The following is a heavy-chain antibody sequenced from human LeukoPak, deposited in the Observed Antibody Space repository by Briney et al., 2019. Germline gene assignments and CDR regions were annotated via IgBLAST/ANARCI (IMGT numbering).Heavy chain of an antibody. J-gene: IGHJ4*02. D-gene: IGHD6-19*01. Sequence: PGGSLRLSCAASGFTFSSYAMSWVRQAPGKELEWVSAISGSGGSTYYADSVKGRFTTSRDNSKNTLYLQMNSLRAEVTAVYYCAKGSQGLAVELDYWGQGTLVTVSS. CDR2: ISGSGGST. CDR1: GFTFSSYA. CDR3: AKGSQGLAVELDY. V-gene: IGHV3-23*01.